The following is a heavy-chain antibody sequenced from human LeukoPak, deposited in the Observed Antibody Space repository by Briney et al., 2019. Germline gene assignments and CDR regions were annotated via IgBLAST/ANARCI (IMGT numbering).Heavy chain of an antibody. CDR3: AREGPDDYVWGSYRPAWYFDL. CDR2: INHSGST. Sequence: SESLSLTCAVYGGSFSGYYWSWIRQPPGKGLEWIGEINHSGSTNYNPSLKSRVTISVDTSKNQFSLKLSSVTAADTAVYYCAREGPDDYVWGSYRPAWYFDLWGRGTLVTVSS. J-gene: IGHJ2*01. V-gene: IGHV4-34*01. CDR1: GGSFSGYY. D-gene: IGHD3-16*02.